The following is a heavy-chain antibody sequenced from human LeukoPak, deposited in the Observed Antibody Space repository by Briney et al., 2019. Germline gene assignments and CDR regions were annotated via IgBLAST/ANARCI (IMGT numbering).Heavy chain of an antibody. CDR1: GLTFSDYY. V-gene: IGHV3-11*01. D-gene: IGHD6-19*01. J-gene: IGHJ6*02. CDR3: ARSTISSGWYRDYYYGMDV. Sequence: PGGSLRLSCAASGLTFSDYYMSWIRQAPGKGLEWVSYISSSGSTIYYADSVKGRFTISRDNAKNSLYLQMNSLRAEDTAVYYCARSTISSGWYRDYYYGMDVWGQGTTVTVSS. CDR2: ISSSGSTI.